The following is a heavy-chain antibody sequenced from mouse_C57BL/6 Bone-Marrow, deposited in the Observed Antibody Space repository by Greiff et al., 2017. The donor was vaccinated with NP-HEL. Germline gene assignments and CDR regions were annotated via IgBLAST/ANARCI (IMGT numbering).Heavy chain of an antibody. CDR2: ISNGGGST. V-gene: IGHV5-12*01. CDR1: GFTFSDYY. D-gene: IGHD2-3*01. Sequence: EVKLVESGGGLVQPGGSLKLSCAASGFTFSDYYMYWVRQTPEKRLEWVAYISNGGGSTYYPDTVKGRFTISRDNAKNTLYLQMSRLKSEDTAMYYCARHDEESGAWFAYWGQGTLVTVSA. CDR3: ARHDEESGAWFAY. J-gene: IGHJ3*01.